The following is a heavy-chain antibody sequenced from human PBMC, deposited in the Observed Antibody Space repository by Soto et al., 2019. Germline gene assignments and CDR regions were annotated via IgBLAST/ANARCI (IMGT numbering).Heavy chain of an antibody. CDR2: TSYDGSNT. CDR3: AKDRGSYDIWSGTQRYYAMDV. J-gene: IGHJ6*02. CDR1: GFIFSRHG. V-gene: IGHV3-30*18. Sequence: QGQLGESGGGVVQPGTSLRLSCAASGFIFSRHGMHWVRQAPGKGLEWVAFTSYDGSNTYYADSVKGRFTISRDNPKNTLFPQMNSLRPNDTALYFCAKDRGSYDIWSGTQRYYAMDVWGQGATVTVSS. D-gene: IGHD3-3*01.